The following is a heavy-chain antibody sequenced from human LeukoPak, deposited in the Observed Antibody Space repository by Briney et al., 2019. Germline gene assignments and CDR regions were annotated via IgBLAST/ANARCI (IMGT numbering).Heavy chain of an antibody. V-gene: IGHV4-39*01. Sequence: SETLSLTCTVSGGSISSSSYYWGWIRQPPGRGLEWIGTIYYSGSTYYNPSLKSRVTISVATSKNQFSLKLSSVTAADTAVYYCARGLQLAGWFDPWGQGTLVTVSS. J-gene: IGHJ5*02. CDR1: GGSISSSSYY. CDR3: ARGLQLAGWFDP. D-gene: IGHD5-18*01. CDR2: IYYSGST.